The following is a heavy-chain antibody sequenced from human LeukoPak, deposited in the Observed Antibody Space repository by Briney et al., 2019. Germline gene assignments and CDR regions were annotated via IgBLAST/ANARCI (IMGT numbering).Heavy chain of an antibody. D-gene: IGHD2-2*01. V-gene: IGHV3-7*01. J-gene: IGHJ6*02. CDR3: AKGRYAHMDV. CDR1: GFTISSYW. Sequence: GGSLRLSCAASGFTISSYWMSWVRQAPGKGLEWVANIKQDGSEKYYADSVKGRFTISRDNSKNTLYLQMNSLRAEDTAVYYCAKGRYAHMDVWGQGTTVTVSS. CDR2: IKQDGSEK.